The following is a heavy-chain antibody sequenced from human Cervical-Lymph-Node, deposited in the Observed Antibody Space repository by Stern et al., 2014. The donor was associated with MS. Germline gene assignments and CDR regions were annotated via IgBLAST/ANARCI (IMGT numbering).Heavy chain of an antibody. CDR2: IYWNDDK. D-gene: IGHD6-19*01. Sequence: QVTLKESGPTLVKPTQPLTLTCTFSGFSLSTSGVGVGWIRQPPGKALEWLALIYWNDDKRYSPSLKSRLTITKDTSKNQVVLTMTNMDPVDTATYYCAHRGSVAGYGDYFDYWGQGTLVTVSS. CDR1: GFSLSTSGVG. J-gene: IGHJ4*02. CDR3: AHRGSVAGYGDYFDY. V-gene: IGHV2-5*01.